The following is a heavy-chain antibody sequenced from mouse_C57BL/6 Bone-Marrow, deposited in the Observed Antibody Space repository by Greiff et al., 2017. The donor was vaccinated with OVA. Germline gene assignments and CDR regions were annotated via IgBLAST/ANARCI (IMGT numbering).Heavy chain of an antibody. CDR3: ARIPSYYGSSYLDY. CDR1: GFSLSTFGMG. J-gene: IGHJ2*01. CDR2: TWWDDDK. D-gene: IGHD1-1*01. V-gene: IGHV8-8*01. Sequence: QVTLKESGPGILQPSQTLSLTCSFSGFSLSTFGMGVGWIRQPSGKGLEWLAHTWWDDDKYYNPAMKSRLLISKDTSKTQVFLKIANVDTADTATYYCARIPSYYGSSYLDYWGQGTTLTVSS.